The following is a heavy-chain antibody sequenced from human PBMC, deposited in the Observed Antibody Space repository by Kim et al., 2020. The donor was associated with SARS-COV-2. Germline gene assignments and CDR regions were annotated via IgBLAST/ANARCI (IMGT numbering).Heavy chain of an antibody. CDR3: ARDGDGYCYGSSGMDV. V-gene: IGHV3-33*01. J-gene: IGHJ6*01. CDR1: GFTFSSYG. D-gene: IGHD5-18*01. CDR2: IWYDGSNK. Sequence: GGSLRLSCAASGFTFSSYGMRWVRQAPGRGLEWVAVIWYDGSNKYYEDSVKGRFTISRDNSKNTLYLHMNSLRAEDTAVYYCARDGDGYCYGSSGMDVWG.